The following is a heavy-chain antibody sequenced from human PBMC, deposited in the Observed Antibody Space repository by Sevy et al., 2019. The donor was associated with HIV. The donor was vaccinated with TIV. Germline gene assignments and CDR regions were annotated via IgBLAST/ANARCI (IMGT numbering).Heavy chain of an antibody. CDR1: GFTFSSYS. CDR2: ISSISSTL. Sequence: GGSLRLSCAASGFTFSSYSMNWVRQAPGKGLEWVSYISSISSTLYYADSVKGRFTISRDNAKNSLYLQMNSLRAEDPAVYYCARLSGYSSSWSYFHYWGQGTLVTVSS. J-gene: IGHJ4*02. D-gene: IGHD6-13*01. V-gene: IGHV3-48*01. CDR3: ARLSGYSSSWSYFHY.